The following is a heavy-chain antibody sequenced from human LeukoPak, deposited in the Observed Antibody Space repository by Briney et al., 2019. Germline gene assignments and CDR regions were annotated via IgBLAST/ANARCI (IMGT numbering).Heavy chain of an antibody. CDR1: GGTFSSYT. CDR3: ARDEGSYHGDYFDY. D-gene: IGHD1-26*01. Sequence: SVKVSCKASGGTFSSYTISWVRQAPGQGLEWMGRIIPILDIANYAQKFQGRVTITADKSTSTAYMELSSLRSEDTAVYYCARDEGSYHGDYFDYWGQGTLVTVSS. J-gene: IGHJ4*02. V-gene: IGHV1-69*04. CDR2: IIPILDIA.